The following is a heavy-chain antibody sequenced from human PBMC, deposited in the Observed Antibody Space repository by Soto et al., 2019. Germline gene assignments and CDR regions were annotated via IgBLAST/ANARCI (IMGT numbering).Heavy chain of an antibody. CDR1: GYSFTSYW. CDR2: IDPSDSYT. D-gene: IGHD6-6*01. Sequence: GESLKISCKGSGYSFTSYWISWVRQMPGKGLEWMGRIDPSDSYTNYSPSFQGHVTISADKSISTAYLQWSSLKASDTAMYYCARHAQARGYYYYGMDVWGQGTTVTVSS. CDR3: ARHAQARGYYYYGMDV. V-gene: IGHV5-10-1*01. J-gene: IGHJ6*02.